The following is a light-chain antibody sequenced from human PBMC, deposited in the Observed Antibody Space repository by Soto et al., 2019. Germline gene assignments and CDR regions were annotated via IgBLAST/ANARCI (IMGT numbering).Light chain of an antibody. CDR1: SSDVGGSNF. Sequence: QLVLTKPASVSASPGQSITISCTGTSSDVGGSNFVSWYQQHPGKPPKLIIYDVATRPSGVSNRFSGSKSGSTASLIISRLQTEDEADYYCVSFTSSTTYVFGSGTKLTVL. CDR3: VSFTSSTTYV. CDR2: DVA. V-gene: IGLV2-14*03. J-gene: IGLJ1*01.